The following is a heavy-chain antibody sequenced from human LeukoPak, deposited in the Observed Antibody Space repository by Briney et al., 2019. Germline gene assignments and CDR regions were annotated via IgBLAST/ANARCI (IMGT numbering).Heavy chain of an antibody. D-gene: IGHD3-10*01. V-gene: IGHV3-23*01. J-gene: IGHJ4*02. Sequence: GGSLRLSCAASGLTFSRYTFNWVRQAPGKGLEWVSAVSEYLATPYYADYAKGRFTISRDNSRSTVYLQMNSLRAEDTAIYYCAKRVDGSGAYYIDYWGQGTLVTVSS. CDR1: GLTFSRYT. CDR3: AKRVDGSGAYYIDY. CDR2: VSEYLATP.